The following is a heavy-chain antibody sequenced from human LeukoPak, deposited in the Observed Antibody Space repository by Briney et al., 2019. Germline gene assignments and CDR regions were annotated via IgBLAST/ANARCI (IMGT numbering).Heavy chain of an antibody. CDR2: IGYDGSNK. Sequence: GGSLRLSCAASGFIFSNYGMHWVRQAPGKGLEWVAFIGYDGSNKYYADSVKGRFTISRDSSKNTLYLQMNSLGAEDTAVYYCAKGPQYSSSYYHYYYMDVWGKGTTVTVSS. V-gene: IGHV3-30*02. D-gene: IGHD6-6*01. CDR1: GFIFSNYG. CDR3: AKGPQYSSSYYHYYYMDV. J-gene: IGHJ6*03.